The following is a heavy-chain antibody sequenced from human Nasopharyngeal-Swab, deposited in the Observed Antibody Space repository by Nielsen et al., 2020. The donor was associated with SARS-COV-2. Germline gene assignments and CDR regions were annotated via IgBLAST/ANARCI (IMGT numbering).Heavy chain of an antibody. D-gene: IGHD6-13*01. CDR2: INAGNGNT. Sequence: ASVKVSCKASEYTFTSYAMHWVRQAPGQRLEWMGWINAGNGNTKYSQKFQGRVTITRDTSASTAYMELSSLRSEDTAVYYCARGYPTGYSSSWRPYYYYYMDVWGKGTTVTVSS. CDR1: EYTFTSYA. CDR3: ARGYPTGYSSSWRPYYYYYMDV. V-gene: IGHV1-3*01. J-gene: IGHJ6*03.